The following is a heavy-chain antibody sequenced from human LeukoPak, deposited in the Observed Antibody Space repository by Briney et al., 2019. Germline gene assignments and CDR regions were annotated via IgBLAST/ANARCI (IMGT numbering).Heavy chain of an antibody. CDR2: FGTRSTSI. D-gene: IGHD3-22*01. Sequence: GGSLRLSCTASGFTFSGYGMNWIRQAPGKGLEWVSSFGTRSTSIYHAGSVKGRFAISRDNAKNSLYLQMNSLRAEDTALYYCAREVSEGFDFWGQGTLVTVSS. J-gene: IGHJ4*02. CDR3: AREVSEGFDF. CDR1: GFTFSGYG. V-gene: IGHV3-21*01.